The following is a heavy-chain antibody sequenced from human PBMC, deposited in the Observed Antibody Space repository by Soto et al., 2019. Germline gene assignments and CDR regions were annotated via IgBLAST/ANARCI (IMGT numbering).Heavy chain of an antibody. V-gene: IGHV5-10-1*01. Sequence: GDPLKISCKGSGYSIRNYWISWVRTLPGKGLEWMGRIDPSDSYTNYSPSFQGHVTISADKSISTAYLQWSSLKASDTAMYYCARPGSSSWYPYYYGMDVWGQGNKVTVS. CDR1: GYSIRNYW. J-gene: IGHJ6*02. D-gene: IGHD6-13*01. CDR2: IDPSDSYT. CDR3: ARPGSSSWYPYYYGMDV.